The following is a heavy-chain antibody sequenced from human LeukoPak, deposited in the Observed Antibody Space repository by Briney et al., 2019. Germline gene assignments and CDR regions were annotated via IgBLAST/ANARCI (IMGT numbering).Heavy chain of an antibody. CDR2: ISYDGSNK. CDR3: AKAWDYGDSHFDY. D-gene: IGHD4-17*01. J-gene: IGHJ4*02. V-gene: IGHV3-30*18. Sequence: GRSLRLSCAASGFTFSSYGMHWVRQAPGKGLEWVAVISYDGSNKYYADSVKGRFTISRDNSKNTLYLQMNSLRAEDTAVYYCAKAWDYGDSHFDYWGQGTLVTVSS. CDR1: GFTFSSYG.